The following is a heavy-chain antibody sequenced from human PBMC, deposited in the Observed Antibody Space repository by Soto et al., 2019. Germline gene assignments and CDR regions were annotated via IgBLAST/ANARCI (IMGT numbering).Heavy chain of an antibody. V-gene: IGHV1-69*13. Sequence: ASVKVSCKASGGTFSSYAISWVRQAPRQGLEWMGGIIPISGTANYAQKFQGRVTITADESTSTAYMELSSLRSEDTAVYYCARAHDDFWSGYGIHFDYWGQGTLVTVSS. CDR3: ARAHDDFWSGYGIHFDY. D-gene: IGHD3-3*01. CDR2: IIPISGTA. J-gene: IGHJ4*02. CDR1: GGTFSSYA.